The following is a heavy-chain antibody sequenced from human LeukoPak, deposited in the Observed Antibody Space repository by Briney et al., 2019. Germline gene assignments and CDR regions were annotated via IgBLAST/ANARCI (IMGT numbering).Heavy chain of an antibody. Sequence: SETLSLTCTVSGGSISSYHWSWIRQPPGKGLEWIGYIYYSGSPNYNPSLKSRVTISVDTSKNQFSLKLSSVTAADTAVYYCARLVWEQTPGNWFDPWGQGTLVTVSS. D-gene: IGHD1-26*01. CDR2: IYYSGSP. V-gene: IGHV4-59*08. CDR1: GGSISSYH. CDR3: ARLVWEQTPGNWFDP. J-gene: IGHJ5*02.